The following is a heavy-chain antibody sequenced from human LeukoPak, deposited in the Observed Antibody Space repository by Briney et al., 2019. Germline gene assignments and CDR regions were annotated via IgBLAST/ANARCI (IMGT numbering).Heavy chain of an antibody. CDR3: ARFPIRKRAMDV. J-gene: IGHJ6*02. CDR2: IYYIGTT. D-gene: IGHD5-24*01. CDR1: GGSISSGTYY. V-gene: IGHV4-39*02. Sequence: SGTLSLTCAVSGGSISSGTYYWGWIRQPPGKGLEWIGSIYYIGTTSYNPSLKSRVTMSVDTSKNHFSLRLNSVTAADTAVYYCARFPIRKRAMDVWGQGTTVTVSS.